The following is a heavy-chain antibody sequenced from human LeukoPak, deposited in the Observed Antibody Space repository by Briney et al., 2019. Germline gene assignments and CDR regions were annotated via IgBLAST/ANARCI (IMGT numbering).Heavy chain of an antibody. J-gene: IGHJ3*02. CDR3: ARDPRYCSVTSCPDAFDI. D-gene: IGHD2-2*01. Sequence: GGSLRLSCAASGFTFSSYAMHWVRQAPGKGLEWVAVISYDGSSKYYADSVKGRFTISRDNSKNTLYLQMNSLRAEDTAVYYCARDPRYCSVTSCPDAFDIWGQGTMVTVSS. CDR1: GFTFSSYA. V-gene: IGHV3-30-3*01. CDR2: ISYDGSSK.